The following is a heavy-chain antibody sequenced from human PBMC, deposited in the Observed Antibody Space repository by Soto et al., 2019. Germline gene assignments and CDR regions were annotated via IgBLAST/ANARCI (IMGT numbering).Heavy chain of an antibody. CDR2: ISSSSSYI. D-gene: IGHD2-8*02. CDR1: GFTFSSYS. Sequence: GGSLRLSCAASGFTFSSYSMNWVRQAPGKGLEWVSSISSSSSYIYYADSVKGRFTISRDNAKNSLYLQMNSLRAEDTAVYYCARDRGVEAKPRYMDVWGKGTTVTVSS. V-gene: IGHV3-21*01. J-gene: IGHJ6*03. CDR3: ARDRGVEAKPRYMDV.